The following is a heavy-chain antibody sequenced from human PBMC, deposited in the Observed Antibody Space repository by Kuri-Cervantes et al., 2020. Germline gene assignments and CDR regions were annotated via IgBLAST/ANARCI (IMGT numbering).Heavy chain of an antibody. J-gene: IGHJ4*02. CDR3: ARSRGLYEAPYYFDY. CDR1: GFTFSSYG. D-gene: IGHD2-8*01. V-gene: IGHV3-33*01. CDR2: IWYDGSNK. Sequence: GESLKISCAASGFTFSSYGMHWVRQAPGKGLEWVAVIWYDGSNKYYADSVKGRFTIPRDNSKNTLYLQMNSLRAEDTAVYYCARSRGLYEAPYYFDYWGQGTLVTVSS.